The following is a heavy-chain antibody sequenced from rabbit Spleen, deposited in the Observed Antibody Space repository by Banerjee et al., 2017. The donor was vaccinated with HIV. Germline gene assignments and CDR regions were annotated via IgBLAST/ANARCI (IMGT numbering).Heavy chain of an antibody. CDR1: GFSFSSSYW. Sequence: EESGGGLVQPEGSVTLTCTASGFSFSSSYWIYWVRQAPGKGLEWIACINTITGKSVYASWAKGRFIMSRTSSTTVTLQMTSLTAADTATYSCARDLVAVIGWNFNLWGPGTLVTVS. V-gene: IGHV1S45*01. CDR2: INTITGKS. J-gene: IGHJ4*01. CDR3: ARDLVAVIGWNFNL. D-gene: IGHD1-1*01.